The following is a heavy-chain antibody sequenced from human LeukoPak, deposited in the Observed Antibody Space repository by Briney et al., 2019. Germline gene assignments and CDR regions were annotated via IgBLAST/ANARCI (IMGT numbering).Heavy chain of an antibody. D-gene: IGHD3-22*01. Sequence: ESLRLSCLVSGFSFSSFGTHWVRQTPGKGLEWIGYIYFSGATNYEPSLKSRVTISVDTSKSQFSLKLSSVTAADTAFYYCARSFTTSGYYSAYWGQGTLVAVSS. CDR1: GFSFSSFG. J-gene: IGHJ4*02. CDR2: IYFSGAT. V-gene: IGHV4-59*01. CDR3: ARSFTTSGYYSAY.